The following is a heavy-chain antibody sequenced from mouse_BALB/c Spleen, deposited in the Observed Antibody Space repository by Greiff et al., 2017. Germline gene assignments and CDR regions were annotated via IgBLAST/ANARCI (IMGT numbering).Heavy chain of an antibody. D-gene: IGHD1-1*01. V-gene: IGHV5-4*02. Sequence: EVHLVESGGGLVKPGGSLKLSCAASGFTFSDYYMYWVRQTPEKRLEWVATISDGGSYTYYPDSVKGRFTISRDNAKNNLYLQMSSLKSEDTAMYYCARDYYGRAWFAYWGQGTLVTVSA. J-gene: IGHJ3*01. CDR3: ARDYYGRAWFAY. CDR1: GFTFSDYY. CDR2: ISDGGSYT.